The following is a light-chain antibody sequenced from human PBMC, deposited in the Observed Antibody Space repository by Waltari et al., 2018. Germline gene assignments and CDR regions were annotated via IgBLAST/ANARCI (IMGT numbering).Light chain of an antibody. CDR1: SSDVGGYNY. J-gene: IGLJ1*01. CDR2: EVS. V-gene: IGLV2-14*01. CDR3: SSYTNTNGPYV. Sequence: QSALAQPASVSGSPGQSITISCTGTSSDVGGYNYVSWYQQHPGKAPKLLIYEVSNRPSGVSDRFSGSKSGHTDSLTLSGLQVEDDCDYYCSSYTNTNGPYVFGSGTKVTV.